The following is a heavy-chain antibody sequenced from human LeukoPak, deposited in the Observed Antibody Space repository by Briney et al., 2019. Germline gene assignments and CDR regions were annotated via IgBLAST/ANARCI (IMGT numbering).Heavy chain of an antibody. D-gene: IGHD4-17*01. CDR2: IRYDGSNK. Sequence: GGSLRLSCAASGFTFSSYGMHWVRQAPGKGLEWVAFIRYDGSNKYYADSVKGRFTISRDNSKNTLYLQMKSLRAEDTAVYYCAKDRGLLKYYGDYTYYFDYWGQGTLVTVSS. V-gene: IGHV3-30*02. J-gene: IGHJ4*02. CDR3: AKDRGLLKYYGDYTYYFDY. CDR1: GFTFSSYG.